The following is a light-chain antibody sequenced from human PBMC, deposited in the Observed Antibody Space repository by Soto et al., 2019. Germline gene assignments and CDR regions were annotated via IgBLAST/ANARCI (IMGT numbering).Light chain of an antibody. J-gene: IGKJ4*01. CDR3: QQRSNWPPL. Sequence: EIVLTQSPATLSLSPGERATLSCRASQSVSSYLAWYQQKPGQAPRLLIYDASNRATGIPARFSGSGSGTDFTLTISSLEPEDFAAYYCQQRSNWPPLFGGGTKVEIK. CDR1: QSVSSY. V-gene: IGKV3-11*01. CDR2: DAS.